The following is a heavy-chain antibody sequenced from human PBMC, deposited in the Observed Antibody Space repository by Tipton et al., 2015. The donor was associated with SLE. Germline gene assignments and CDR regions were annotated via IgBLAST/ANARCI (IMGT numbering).Heavy chain of an antibody. J-gene: IGHJ4*02. Sequence: QSGPEVKKPGSSVKVSCKASGGTFSSYAISWVRQAPGQGLEWMGWISAYNGNTNYAQKLQGRVTMTTDTSTSTAYMELRSLRSDDTAVYYCARDLLSWSRLAAAGNWGQGTLVTVSS. CDR2: ISAYNGNT. V-gene: IGHV1-18*01. D-gene: IGHD6-13*01. CDR3: ARDLLSWSRLAAAGN. CDR1: GGTFSSYA.